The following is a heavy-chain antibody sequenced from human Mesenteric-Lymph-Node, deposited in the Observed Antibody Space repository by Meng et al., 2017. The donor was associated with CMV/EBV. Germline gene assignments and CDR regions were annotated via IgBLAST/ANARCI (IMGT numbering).Heavy chain of an antibody. CDR2: IGGGGSTI. Sequence: CAASAFTFSTSAMGWVRQAPEKGLEWISNIGGGGSTIYYADSVKGRFSISRDNAQKSVFLQMNSLRSEDTAVYYCAREGADGDYADYWGQGTLVTVSS. V-gene: IGHV3-11*01. CDR3: AREGADGDYADY. D-gene: IGHD4-17*01. CDR1: AFTFSTSA. J-gene: IGHJ4*02.